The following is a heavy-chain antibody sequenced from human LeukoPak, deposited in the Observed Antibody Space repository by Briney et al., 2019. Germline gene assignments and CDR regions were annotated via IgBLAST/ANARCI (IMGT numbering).Heavy chain of an antibody. Sequence: GGSLRLSCAASGFTFSSYGMSWVRQAPGKGLEWVSAISGSGGSTYYADSVKGRFTISRDNAKNSLYLQMNSLRAEDTAVYYCARGGSYLSAFDIWGQGTMVTVSS. V-gene: IGHV3-23*01. CDR2: ISGSGGST. J-gene: IGHJ3*02. CDR1: GFTFSSYG. CDR3: ARGGSYLSAFDI. D-gene: IGHD1-26*01.